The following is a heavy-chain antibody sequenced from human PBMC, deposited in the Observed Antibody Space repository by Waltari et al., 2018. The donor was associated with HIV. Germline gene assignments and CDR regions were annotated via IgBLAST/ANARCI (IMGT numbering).Heavy chain of an antibody. D-gene: IGHD3-10*02. CDR2: ISGYNRNS. V-gene: IGHV1-18*01. J-gene: IGHJ4*02. CDR1: GYSFRSYA. CDR3: ARGNSMLRMAELDY. Sequence: QVNLVQPGAEVKKPGASVKISCEASGYSFRSYAITWVRQAPGQGLEWMGWISGYNRNSKYAEKVQGRVTFTTDTSTNTAYMELRSLRSDDTAVYFCARGNSMLRMAELDYWGQGTLVTVSS.